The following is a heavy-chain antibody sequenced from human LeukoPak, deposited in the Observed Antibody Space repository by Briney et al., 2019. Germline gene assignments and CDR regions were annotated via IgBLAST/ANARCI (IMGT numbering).Heavy chain of an antibody. CDR1: GGSNSSYY. CDR3: ARVGSGCFDY. V-gene: IGHV4-59*12. D-gene: IGHD6-19*01. Sequence: SETLSLTCTVSGGSNSSYYWSWIRQPPGKGLEWMGYIYYSGSTNYNPSLKSRVTISVDTSKNQFSLKLSSVTAADTAVYYCARVGSGCFDYWGQGTPVTVSS. CDR2: IYYSGST. J-gene: IGHJ4*02.